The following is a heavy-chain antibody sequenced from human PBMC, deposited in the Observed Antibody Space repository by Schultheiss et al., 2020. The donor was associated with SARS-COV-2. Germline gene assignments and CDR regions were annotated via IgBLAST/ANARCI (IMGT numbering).Heavy chain of an antibody. V-gene: IGHV4-31*03. D-gene: IGHD3-9*01. CDR1: GGSISSSY. J-gene: IGHJ5*02. Sequence: SQTLSLTCTVSGGSISSSYWSWIRQHPGKGLEWIGYIYYSGSTYYNPSLKSRVTISVDTSKNQFSLKLSSVTAADTAVYYCTTDFDYDILTGLGLYNWFDPWGQGTLVTVSS. CDR3: TTDFDYDILTGLGLYNWFDP. CDR2: IYYSGST.